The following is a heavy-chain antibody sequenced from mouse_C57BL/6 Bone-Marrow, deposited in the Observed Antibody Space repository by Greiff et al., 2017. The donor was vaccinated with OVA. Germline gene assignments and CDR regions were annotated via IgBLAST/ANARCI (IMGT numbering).Heavy chain of an antibody. J-gene: IGHJ3*01. D-gene: IGHD2-5*01. CDR1: GYTFTSYW. V-gene: IGHV1-74*01. Sequence: QVQLQQPGAELVKPGASVKVSCKASGYTFTSYWMHWVKQRPGQGLEWIGRIHPSDSDTNYNQKFKGKATLTVDKSSSTAYMQLSSLTSEDSAVYDCAIKDYSNYQAWFAYWGQGTLVTVSA. CDR3: AIKDYSNYQAWFAY. CDR2: IHPSDSDT.